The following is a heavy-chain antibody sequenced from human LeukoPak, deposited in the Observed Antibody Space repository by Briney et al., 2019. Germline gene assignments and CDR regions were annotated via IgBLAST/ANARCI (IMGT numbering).Heavy chain of an antibody. Sequence: PGGSLTLSCAASGFTYYRYTMLWLRRAPGRGVVYVLGISSNGDSTYYAISVKGRFTISRDNSKNTLYLQMGSLRAEDMAVYYFAKVSSGWYYFDYWGQGTLVTVSS. D-gene: IGHD6-19*01. CDR3: AKVSSGWYYFDY. J-gene: IGHJ4*02. CDR2: ISSNGDST. V-gene: IGHV3-64*01. CDR1: GFTYYRYT.